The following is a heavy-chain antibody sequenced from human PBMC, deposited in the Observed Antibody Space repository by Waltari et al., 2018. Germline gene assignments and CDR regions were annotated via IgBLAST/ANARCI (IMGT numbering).Heavy chain of an antibody. Sequence: QVQLVQSGAEVKKPGASVKVSCKASGYTFTSYDISWVRQAPGQGLEWMGWISAYNGNTNYAQKLQGRVTMTTDTSTSTAYMELRSLRSDDTAVYYCARGKYYDFWSGYSPDYYYYYMDVWGKGTTVTVSS. V-gene: IGHV1-18*01. J-gene: IGHJ6*03. CDR3: ARGKYYDFWSGYSPDYYYYYMDV. CDR2: ISAYNGNT. CDR1: GYTFTSYD. D-gene: IGHD3-3*01.